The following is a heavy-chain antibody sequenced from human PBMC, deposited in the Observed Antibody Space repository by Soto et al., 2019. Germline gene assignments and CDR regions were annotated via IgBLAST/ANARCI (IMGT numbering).Heavy chain of an antibody. V-gene: IGHV3-30-3*01. CDR1: DFMSSTSA. CDR3: TREVVRPYFDY. J-gene: IGHJ4*01. D-gene: IGHD2-2*01. Sequence: GVSLRLSFAGSDFMSSTSAMHWVRQAPGKGPEWVAVTSYDGTTKFYADSVKGRFTISRDNSKNTLSLQMNSLSAEDTAVYYCTREVVRPYFDYWGQGILVTVSS. CDR2: TSYDGTTK.